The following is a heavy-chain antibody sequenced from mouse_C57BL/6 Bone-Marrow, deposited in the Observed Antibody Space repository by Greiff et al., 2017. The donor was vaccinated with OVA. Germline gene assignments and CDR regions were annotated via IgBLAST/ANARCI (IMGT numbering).Heavy chain of an antibody. D-gene: IGHD2-5*01. CDR3: ARNSNYPWFAY. CDR1: GFSLTSYG. CDR2: IWSGGST. Sequence: VMLVESGPGLVQPSQSLSITCTVSGFSLTSYGVHWVRQSPGKGLEWLGVIWSGGSTDYNAAFISRLSISKDNSKSQVFFKMNSLQADDTAIYYCARNSNYPWFAYWGRGTTLTVSS. V-gene: IGHV2-2*01. J-gene: IGHJ2*01.